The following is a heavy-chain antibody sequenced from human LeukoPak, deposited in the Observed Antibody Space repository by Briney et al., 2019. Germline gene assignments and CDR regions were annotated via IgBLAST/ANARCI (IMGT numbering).Heavy chain of an antibody. CDR1: GGSISGSNW. D-gene: IGHD3-22*01. CDR2: IYHSGST. Sequence: SGTLSLTCAVSGGSISGSNWWSWVRQPPGKGLEWIGEIYHSGSTNYNPSLKSRVTISVDKSENQFSLKLSSATAADTAVYYCARLRDSSGYEAFDIWGQGTMVTVSS. J-gene: IGHJ3*02. CDR3: ARLRDSSGYEAFDI. V-gene: IGHV4-4*02.